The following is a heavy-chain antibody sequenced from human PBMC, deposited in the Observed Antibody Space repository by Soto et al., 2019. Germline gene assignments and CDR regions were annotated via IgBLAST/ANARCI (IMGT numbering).Heavy chain of an antibody. D-gene: IGHD1-1*01. V-gene: IGHV1-18*01. CDR1: GYTFTTYG. J-gene: IGHJ4*02. Sequence: QVQLVQSEGEVKQPGASVKVSCKASGYTFTTYGVCWVRQVPGRGLEWVGYISPNSGYTVYAQIFQDRVSMSTDTSTSTVYMELRSLRSDDTAVYYCVREMWTHDGPQNFFDYWGQGALVTVSS. CDR3: VREMWTHDGPQNFFDY. CDR2: ISPNSGYT.